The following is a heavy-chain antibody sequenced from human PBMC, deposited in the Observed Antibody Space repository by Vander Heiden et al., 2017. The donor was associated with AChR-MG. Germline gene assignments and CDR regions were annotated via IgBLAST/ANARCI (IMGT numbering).Heavy chain of an antibody. D-gene: IGHD6-13*01. V-gene: IGHV3-30*18. CDR3: AKGISSGYSTSWSPYYFDY. J-gene: IGHJ4*02. CDR1: GFIFRSYG. Sequence: QVQLVESGGGVVQPGRSLRLSCAASGFIFRSYGIHWVRQGPGKGLEWVAVISYDGSDKYYAGSVKGRFTISRDNSKNTLYLQMNSLRAEDTAMYYCAKGISSGYSTSWSPYYFDYWGQGTLVTVSS. CDR2: ISYDGSDK.